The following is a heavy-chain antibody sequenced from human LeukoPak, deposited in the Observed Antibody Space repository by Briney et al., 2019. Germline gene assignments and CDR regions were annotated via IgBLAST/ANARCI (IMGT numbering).Heavy chain of an antibody. CDR2: FYHAGST. CDR1: GYSISTGYY. CDR3: VRHEATTFGRVNWFDP. D-gene: IGHD3-3*01. J-gene: IGHJ5*02. V-gene: IGHV4-38-2*02. Sequence: SETLSLTCTVSGYSISTGYYWDWIRQPPGKGLEWIGTFYHAGSTYYNPSLKSRVTISVYTSKNQFSLKLSSLTAADTTAYYCVRHEATTFGRVNWFDPWGQGTLVTVSS.